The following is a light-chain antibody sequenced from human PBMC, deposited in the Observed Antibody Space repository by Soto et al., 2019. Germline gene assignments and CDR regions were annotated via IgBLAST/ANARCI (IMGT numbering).Light chain of an antibody. CDR2: GAS. CDR3: QHYGGSPPST. V-gene: IGKV3-20*01. J-gene: IGKJ1*01. Sequence: EIVLTQSPGTLSLSPGERGTLSCRASQSIPSNSLAWYQKRPGQAPRLLVYGASTRPTDIPYRFSGDGSGTDFTLTINGLEPDDFAVYYCQHYGGSPPSTFGQGTKVDIK. CDR1: QSIPSNS.